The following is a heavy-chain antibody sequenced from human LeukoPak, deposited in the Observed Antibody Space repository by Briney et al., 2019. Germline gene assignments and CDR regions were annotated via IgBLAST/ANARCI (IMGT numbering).Heavy chain of an antibody. CDR1: GASISDYY. CDR2: IYYSGTT. D-gene: IGHD4-17*01. V-gene: IGHV4-59*01. Sequence: SETLSLTCTVSGASISDYYWSWIRQPPGKGLEWIGHIYYSGTTNYNPSLKSRVTMSVVTSKKQFSLKVSSVTAADTAVYYCARGFGDHGLNYFDYWGQGTLVSVSS. CDR3: ARGFGDHGLNYFDY. J-gene: IGHJ4*02.